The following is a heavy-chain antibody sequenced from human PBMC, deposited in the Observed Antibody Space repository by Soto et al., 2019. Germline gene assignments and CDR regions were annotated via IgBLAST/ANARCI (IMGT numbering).Heavy chain of an antibody. J-gene: IGHJ4*01. CDR3: ATDSGISTYHFDY. CDR2: ISYDGTNK. CDR1: GFTFSGYA. V-gene: IGHV3-30-3*01. D-gene: IGHD5-12*01. Sequence: QVQLVESGGGVVQPGRSLRLSCAASGFTFSGYAMHWVRQAPGKGLEWVAVISYDGTNKYYADSVKGRFSISRDNSKNTLYLQMNSPRAEDTAMYCCATDSGISTYHFDYWGRGTLVTVSS.